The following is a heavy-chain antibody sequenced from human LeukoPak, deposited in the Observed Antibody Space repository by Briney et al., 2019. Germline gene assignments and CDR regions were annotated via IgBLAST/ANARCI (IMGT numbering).Heavy chain of an antibody. D-gene: IGHD1/OR15-1a*01. J-gene: IGHJ4*02. CDR3: VRDNNGDY. Sequence: GGSLRLSCAASGFTFSSYAMHWVRQAPGKGLEWVAVISYDGSNKYYADSVKGRFTISRDNSKNTLYLQMNSLRAEDTAVYFCVRDNNGDYWGQGTLVTVSS. CDR2: ISYDGSNK. CDR1: GFTFSSYA. V-gene: IGHV3-30-3*01.